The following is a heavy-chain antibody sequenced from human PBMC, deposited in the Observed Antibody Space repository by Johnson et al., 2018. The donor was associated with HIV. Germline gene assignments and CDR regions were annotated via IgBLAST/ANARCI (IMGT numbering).Heavy chain of an antibody. V-gene: IGHV3-66*01. Sequence: GGLVQPGGSLRLSCAASGLSFRWYVMYWVRQAPGKGLEWVSVIYSGGSTYYADSVKGRFTISRDNSKNTLYLQMNSLRAEDTAVYYCARACRDGYTCDVFDIWGQGTMVTVSS. CDR3: ARACRDGYTCDVFDI. J-gene: IGHJ3*02. D-gene: IGHD5-24*01. CDR2: IYSGGST. CDR1: GLSFRWYV.